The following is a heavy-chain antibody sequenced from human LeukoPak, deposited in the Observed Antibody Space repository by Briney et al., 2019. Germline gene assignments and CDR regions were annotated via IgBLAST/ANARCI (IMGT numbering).Heavy chain of an antibody. CDR2: IIPIFGTA. V-gene: IGHV1-69*13. CDR3: ARGSSSWYPSDY. Sequence: SVKVSCKASGGTFSSYAISWVRQAPGQGLEWMGGIIPIFGTANYGQKFQGRVTITADESTSTAYMELSSLRSEDTAVYYCARGSSSWYPSDYWGQGTLVTVSS. J-gene: IGHJ4*02. CDR1: GGTFSSYA. D-gene: IGHD6-13*01.